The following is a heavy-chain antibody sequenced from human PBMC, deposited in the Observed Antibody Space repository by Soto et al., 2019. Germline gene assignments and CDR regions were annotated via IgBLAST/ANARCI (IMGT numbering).Heavy chain of an antibody. D-gene: IGHD2-8*01. J-gene: IGHJ6*02. Sequence: PSETLSLTCAVSGDSISSGGHSWNWIRQPPGKGLEWIGYIYYSGSTYYNPSLKSRVTISVDTSKDQFSLKLSSVTAADTAVYYCAIGEDIVLIKGGMDVWGQGTTVTVSS. CDR1: GDSISSGGHS. CDR3: AIGEDIVLIKGGMDV. V-gene: IGHV4-30-2*01. CDR2: IYYSGST.